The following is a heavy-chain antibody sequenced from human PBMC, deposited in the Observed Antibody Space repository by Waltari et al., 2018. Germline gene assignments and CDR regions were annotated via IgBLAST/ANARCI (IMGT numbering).Heavy chain of an antibody. CDR3: AKERNYGEYFTFDY. CDR1: GFTFSNFG. Sequence: QVQLVESGGGVVQPGRSLRLSCAASGFTFSNFGMHWVRQAPGKGLEWVAFISYDESNKYYADSVKGRFTISRDNSKNTLYLQMNSLRAEDTAVYYCAKERNYGEYFTFDYWGQGTLVTVSS. J-gene: IGHJ4*02. CDR2: ISYDESNK. D-gene: IGHD4-17*01. V-gene: IGHV3-30*18.